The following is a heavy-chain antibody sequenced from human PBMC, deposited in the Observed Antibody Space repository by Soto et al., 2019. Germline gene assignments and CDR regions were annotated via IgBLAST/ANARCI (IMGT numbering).Heavy chain of an antibody. CDR1: GYTFIHYY. Sequence: QVQLVQSGAEVKKPGASVKASCKASGYTFIHYYIHWVRQAPGQGLEWMAIINPNGGSTNYAQKFRGRVTVTSDTSTTTVSMELNSLGSDDTAVYCCARSLLQGDFWGQGTLVTVSS. J-gene: IGHJ4*02. CDR2: INPNGGST. V-gene: IGHV1-46*01. D-gene: IGHD2-21*01. CDR3: ARSLLQGDF.